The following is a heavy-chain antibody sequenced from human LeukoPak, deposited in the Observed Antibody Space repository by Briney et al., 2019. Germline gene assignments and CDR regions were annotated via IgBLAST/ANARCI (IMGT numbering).Heavy chain of an antibody. J-gene: IGHJ5*02. D-gene: IGHD6-13*01. CDR2: INHSGST. CDR3: ARGRIAGWP. CDR1: GGSFSGYY. V-gene: IGHV4-34*01. Sequence: ASETLSLTCAVYGGSFSGYYWSWIRQPPGKGLEGIGEINHSGSTNYNPSLKSRVTISVDTSKNPFSLKLSSVTAADTAVYYCARGRIAGWPWGQGTLVTVSS.